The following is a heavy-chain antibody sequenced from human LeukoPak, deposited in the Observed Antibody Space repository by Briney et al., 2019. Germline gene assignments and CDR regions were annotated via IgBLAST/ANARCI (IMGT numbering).Heavy chain of an antibody. D-gene: IGHD2-15*01. CDR2: ITASGGGP. V-gene: IGHV3-23*01. CDR3: VKDGRTSAPC. CDR1: GFTFSNHA. Sequence: GGSLRLSCAASGFTFSNHAMSWVRQAPGKGLEWVSGITASGGGPSSADSVKGRFTISRDNSNNMVYLQMNSLRDDDTAVYYCVKDGRTSAPCWGQGTLVTVSS. J-gene: IGHJ4*02.